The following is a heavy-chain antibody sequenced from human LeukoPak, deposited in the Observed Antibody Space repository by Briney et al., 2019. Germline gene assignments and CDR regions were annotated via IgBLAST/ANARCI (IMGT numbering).Heavy chain of an antibody. J-gene: IGHJ4*02. CDR1: GDSISSGDYN. V-gene: IGHV4-30-4*01. CDR2: IYYSGRT. Sequence: SQTLSLTCTVSGDSISSGDYNWSWIRQPPGKGLEYIGYIYYSGRTSYNPSLMSRVTMSVDTPKNQFSLKLSSVTAADTALYYCARALLGYCSGGTRKRSFDYWGQGTLVTVSS. D-gene: IGHD2-15*01. CDR3: ARALLGYCSGGTRKRSFDY.